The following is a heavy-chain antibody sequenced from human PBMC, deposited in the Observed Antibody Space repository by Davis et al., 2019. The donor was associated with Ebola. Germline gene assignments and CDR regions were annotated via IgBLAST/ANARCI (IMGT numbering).Heavy chain of an antibody. CDR2: INSDGSST. CDR3: ASKVYYYYGMDV. V-gene: IGHV3-74*01. CDR1: GFTFSSYW. Sequence: HTGGSLRLPCAASGFTFSSYWMHWVRQAPGKGLVWVSRINSDGSSTSYADSVKGRFTISRDNAKNTLYLQMNSLRAEDTAVYYCASKVYYYYGMDVWGQGTTVTVSS. J-gene: IGHJ6*02.